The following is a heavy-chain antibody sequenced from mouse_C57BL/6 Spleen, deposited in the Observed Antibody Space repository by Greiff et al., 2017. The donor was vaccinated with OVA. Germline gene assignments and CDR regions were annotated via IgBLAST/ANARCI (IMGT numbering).Heavy chain of an antibody. CDR2: IHPNSGST. V-gene: IGHV1-64*01. J-gene: IGHJ3*01. Sequence: QVQLQQPGAELVKPGASVKLSCKASGYTFTSYWMHWVKQRPGQGLEWIGMIHPNSGSTNYNEKFKSKATLTVDKSSSTAYMQLSSLTSEDSAVYYCAGDNDTRAFAYWGQGTLVTVSA. D-gene: IGHD2-4*01. CDR1: GYTFTSYW. CDR3: AGDNDTRAFAY.